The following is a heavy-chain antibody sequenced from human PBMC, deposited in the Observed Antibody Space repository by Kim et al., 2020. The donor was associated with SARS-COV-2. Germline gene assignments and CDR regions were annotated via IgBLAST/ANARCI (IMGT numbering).Heavy chain of an antibody. V-gene: IGHV3-21*01. CDR1: GFTFSSYS. CDR3: ARGLEVKQWLDYGTEKNFDY. J-gene: IGHJ4*02. D-gene: IGHD6-19*01. CDR2: ISSSSSYI. Sequence: GGSLRLSCAASGFTFSSYSMNWVRQAPGKGLEWVSSISSSSSYIYYADSVKGRFTISRDNAKNSLYLQMNSLRAEDTAVYYCARGLEVKQWLDYGTEKNFDYWGQGTLVTVSS.